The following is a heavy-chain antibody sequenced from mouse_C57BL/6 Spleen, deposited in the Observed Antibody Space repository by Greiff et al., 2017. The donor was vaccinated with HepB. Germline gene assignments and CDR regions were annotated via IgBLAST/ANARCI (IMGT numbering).Heavy chain of an antibody. CDR1: GYTFTDYY. J-gene: IGHJ3*01. Sequence: VHLVESGAELVRPGASVKLSCKASGYTFTDYYINWVKQRPGQGLEWIARIYPGSGNTYYNEKFKGKATLTAEKSSSTAYMQLSSLTSEDSAVYFCARAGDYDPAWFAYWGQGTLVTVSA. CDR3: ARAGDYDPAWFAY. V-gene: IGHV1-76*01. D-gene: IGHD2-4*01. CDR2: IYPGSGNT.